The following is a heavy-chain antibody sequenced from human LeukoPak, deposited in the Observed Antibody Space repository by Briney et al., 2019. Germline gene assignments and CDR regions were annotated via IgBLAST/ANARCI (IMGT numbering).Heavy chain of an antibody. CDR2: IYYSGST. CDR1: GGSISSSSYY. V-gene: IGHV4-39*01. Sequence: SETLSLTCTVSGGSISSSSYYWGWIRQPPGKGLEWIGSIYYSGSTYYNPSLKSRVTISVDTSKNQFSLKLSSVTAADTAVYYCTYHMVRGMNYYMDVWGKGTTVTVSS. D-gene: IGHD3-10*01. J-gene: IGHJ6*03. CDR3: TYHMVRGMNYYMDV.